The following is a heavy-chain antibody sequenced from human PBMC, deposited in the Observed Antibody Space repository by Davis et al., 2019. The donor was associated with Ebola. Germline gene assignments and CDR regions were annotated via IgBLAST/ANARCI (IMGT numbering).Heavy chain of an antibody. J-gene: IGHJ4*02. CDR1: GFTFRGSA. V-gene: IGHV3-73*01. CDR3: TGTWLTYDY. D-gene: IGHD6-19*01. CDR2: IRSKANSYAT. Sequence: GGSLRLSCSASGFTFRGSAMPWVRQASGKGLEWIGRIRSKANSYATAYAASVKGRFTISRDDSKNTAYLQMNSLKTEDTAVYYCTGTWLTYDYWGQGTLVTVSS.